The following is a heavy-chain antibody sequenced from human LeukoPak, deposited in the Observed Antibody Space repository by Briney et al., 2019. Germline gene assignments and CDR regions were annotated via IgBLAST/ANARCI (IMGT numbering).Heavy chain of an antibody. CDR1: GFTFSSYA. CDR3: AKDQYDSNGSDY. D-gene: IGHD3-22*01. CDR2: ISGSGGST. V-gene: IGHV3-23*01. J-gene: IGHJ4*02. Sequence: GGSLRLSCAASGFTFSSYAMSWVRQAPGKGLEWVSAISGSGGSTYYADSVKGRFTISRDNPKNTLYLQMNSLRPEDTAVYYCAKDQYDSNGSDYWGQGTLVTVSS.